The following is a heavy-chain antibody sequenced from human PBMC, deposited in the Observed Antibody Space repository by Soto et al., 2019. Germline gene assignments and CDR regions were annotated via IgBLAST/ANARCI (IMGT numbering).Heavy chain of an antibody. J-gene: IGHJ4*02. CDR3: AKDRSSSFLFDF. CDR1: GFTFSSDA. Sequence: GSLRLSCAASGFTFSSDAVSWVRQAAGKGLEWVSAISGSGGSTYYADSVKGRFTISRDNSKNTLYLQMNSLRAEDTAVYYCAKDRSSSFLFDFRGQGTLVTVSS. D-gene: IGHD6-13*01. CDR2: ISGSGGST. V-gene: IGHV3-23*01.